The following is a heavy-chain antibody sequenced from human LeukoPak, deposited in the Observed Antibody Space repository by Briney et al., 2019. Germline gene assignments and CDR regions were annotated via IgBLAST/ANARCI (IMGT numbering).Heavy chain of an antibody. V-gene: IGHV4-59*01. J-gene: IGHJ4*02. CDR1: GGSNSTYF. CDR3: ARVSRGNSVGGDY. CDR2: IYYSGST. Sequence: NPSETLSLTCTVSGGSNSTYFWSWIRQPPGKGLEWIGYIYYSGSTNYNPSLKSRVTISLDTSKNQFSLKLSSVTAADTAMYYCARVSRGNSVGGDYWGQGTLVTVSS. D-gene: IGHD4-23*01.